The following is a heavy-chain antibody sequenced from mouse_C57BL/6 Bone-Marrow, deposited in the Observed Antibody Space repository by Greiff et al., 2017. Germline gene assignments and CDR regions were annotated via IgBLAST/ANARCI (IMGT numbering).Heavy chain of an antibody. D-gene: IGHD1-1*01. CDR3: ARYYYGSYFDY. J-gene: IGHJ2*01. V-gene: IGHV1-54*01. CDR2: INPGRGGT. CDR1: GYAFTNYL. Sequence: QVQLQQSGAELVRPGTSVTVSCKASGYAFTNYLIEWVKQRPGQGLEWIGVINPGRGGTNYNEKFKGKATLTADKSSSTAYMQLSSLTSEDSAVYFCARYYYGSYFDYWGQGTTLTVSS.